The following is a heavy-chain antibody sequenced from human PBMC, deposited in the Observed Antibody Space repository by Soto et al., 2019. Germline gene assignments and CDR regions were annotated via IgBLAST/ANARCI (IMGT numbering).Heavy chain of an antibody. CDR2: ISSSSSYI. J-gene: IGHJ6*02. V-gene: IGHV3-21*01. D-gene: IGHD6-13*01. CDR3: ARDLAAAGVYYYYGMDV. Sequence: XESLRLSSAASGFTFSSYSMNWVRQAPGKGLEWVSSISSSSSYIYYADSVKGRFTISRDNAKNSLYLQMNSLRAEDTAVYYCARDLAAAGVYYYYGMDVWGQGTTVTVSS. CDR1: GFTFSSYS.